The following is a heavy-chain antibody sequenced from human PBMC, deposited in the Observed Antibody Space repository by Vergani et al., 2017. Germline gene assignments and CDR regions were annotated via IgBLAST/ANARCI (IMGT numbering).Heavy chain of an antibody. J-gene: IGHJ6*03. CDR3: AREVKLVLTYNYYYMDV. CDR1: GYTFTSYG. D-gene: IGHD1-1*01. Sequence: QVQLVQSGAEVKKPGASVKVSCKASGYTFTSYGISWVRQAPGQGLEWMGWISAYNGNTNYAQKFQGRVTMTTDTSTSTAYMELRSLRSDDTAVYYCAREVKLVLTYNYYYMDVWGKGTTVTVSS. V-gene: IGHV1-18*01. CDR2: ISAYNGNT.